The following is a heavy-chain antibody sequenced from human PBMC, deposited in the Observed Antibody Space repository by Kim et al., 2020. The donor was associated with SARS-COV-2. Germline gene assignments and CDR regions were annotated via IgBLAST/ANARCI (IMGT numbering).Heavy chain of an antibody. CDR2: IIPIFGTA. CDR3: ARAGGSYLNWFDP. CDR1: GGTFSSYA. J-gene: IGHJ5*02. Sequence: SVKVSCKASGGTFSSYAISWVRQAPGQGLEWMGGIIPIFGTANYAQKFQGRVTITADESTSTAYMELSSLRSEDTAVYYCARAGGSYLNWFDPWGQGTLVTVSS. V-gene: IGHV1-69*13. D-gene: IGHD1-26*01.